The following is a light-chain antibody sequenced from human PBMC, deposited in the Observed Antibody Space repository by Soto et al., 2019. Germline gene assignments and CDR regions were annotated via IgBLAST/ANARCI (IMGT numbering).Light chain of an antibody. Sequence: QSVLTQPPSASGSPGQSVTISCTGTSSDIGGYNSVSWYRQHPGKAPKLIIYEVNKRPSGVPDRFSGSKSGNTASLTVSGLQAEDEADYYCSSYAGSNNLVFGGGTKLTVL. V-gene: IGLV2-8*01. J-gene: IGLJ2*01. CDR3: SSYAGSNNLV. CDR2: EVN. CDR1: SSDIGGYNS.